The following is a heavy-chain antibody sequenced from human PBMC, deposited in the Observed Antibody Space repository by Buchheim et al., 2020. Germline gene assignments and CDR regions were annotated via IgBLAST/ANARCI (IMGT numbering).Heavy chain of an antibody. CDR2: ISYDGSNK. V-gene: IGHV3-30*04. D-gene: IGHD3-16*01. CDR1: GFTFSSYA. J-gene: IGHJ5*02. Sequence: QVQLVESGGGVVQPGRSLRLSCAASGFTFSSYAMHWVRQAPGKGLEWVVVISYDGSNKYYADSVKGRFTISRDNSKNTLYLQMNSLRAEDTAVYYCARGAGFDPWGQGTL. CDR3: ARGAGFDP.